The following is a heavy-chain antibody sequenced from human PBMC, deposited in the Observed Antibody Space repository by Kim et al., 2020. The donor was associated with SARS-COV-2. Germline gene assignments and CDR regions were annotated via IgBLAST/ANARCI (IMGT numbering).Heavy chain of an antibody. CDR3: ARVYSGYDKNNNYGMDV. CDR1: GFTFSDYY. CDR2: ISSSSSYT. D-gene: IGHD5-12*01. V-gene: IGHV3-11*05. J-gene: IGHJ6*02. Sequence: GGSLRLSCAASGFTFSDYYMSWIRQAPGKGLEWVSYISSSSSYTNYADSVKGRFTISRDNAKNSLYLQMNSLRAEDTAVYYCARVYSGYDKNNNYGMDVWGQGTTVTVSS.